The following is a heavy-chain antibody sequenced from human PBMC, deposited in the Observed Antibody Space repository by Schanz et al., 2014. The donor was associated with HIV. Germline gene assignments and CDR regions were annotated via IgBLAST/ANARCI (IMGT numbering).Heavy chain of an antibody. V-gene: IGHV1-18*01. D-gene: IGHD1-26*01. J-gene: IGHJ5*02. CDR1: GYGFTNYG. Sequence: QVQLLQSGTEVKTPGASVKVSSKTSGYGFTNYGVTWVRQAPGQGLAWMGWISPSNGDTKYTHWLQGRVTMTTDTSXNTAYMELRSLKSDDTAVYYCARGEDWPGGASDHWGQGTLVIVS. CDR3: ARGEDWPGGASDH. CDR2: ISPSNGDT.